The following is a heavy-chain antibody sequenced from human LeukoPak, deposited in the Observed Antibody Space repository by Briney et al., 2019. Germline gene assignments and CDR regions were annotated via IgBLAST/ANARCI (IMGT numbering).Heavy chain of an antibody. Sequence: GGSLRLSCAASGFTFEDYGMHWVRQAPGKGLEWVSLITGNGVSTYYADSVKGQFTISRDNSKNSLYLQMNSLRTEDTALYYCAKCVYSNIYYWFDRWGQGTLVSVSS. CDR3: AKCVYSNIYYWFDR. V-gene: IGHV3-43*02. CDR1: GFTFEDYG. J-gene: IGHJ5*02. CDR2: ITGNGVST. D-gene: IGHD6-13*01.